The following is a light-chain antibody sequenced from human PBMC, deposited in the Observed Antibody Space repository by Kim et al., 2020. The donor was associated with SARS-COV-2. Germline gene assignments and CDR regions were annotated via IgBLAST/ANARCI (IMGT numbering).Light chain of an antibody. CDR2: GAS. CDR3: QQYNNWPPPT. J-gene: IGKJ4*01. Sequence: EIVMTQSPATLSVSPGERATLSCRASQSVSSNLAWYQQKPGQAPRLLIYGASTRATGIPARFSGSGSGTEFTLTISSLQSEDFAVYYCQQYNNWPPPTFGGGTKLEIK. V-gene: IGKV3-15*01. CDR1: QSVSSN.